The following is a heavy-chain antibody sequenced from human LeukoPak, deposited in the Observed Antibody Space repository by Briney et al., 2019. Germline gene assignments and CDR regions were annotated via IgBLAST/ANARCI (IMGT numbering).Heavy chain of an antibody. CDR2: ISGSGGST. V-gene: IGHV3-23*01. J-gene: IGHJ4*02. D-gene: IGHD1/OR15-1a*01. Sequence: GGSLRLSCAASGFTFSSFAMSWVRQPPGKGLEWVSGISGSGGSTYYADSVKGRFTISRDNSKNTLYLQMNSLRAEDTAVFYCAKDPQERNTGLIDYGGQGTLVTVSS. CDR1: GFTFSSFA. CDR3: AKDPQERNTGLIDY.